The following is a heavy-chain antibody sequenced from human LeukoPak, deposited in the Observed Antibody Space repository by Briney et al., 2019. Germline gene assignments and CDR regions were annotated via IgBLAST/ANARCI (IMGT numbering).Heavy chain of an antibody. Sequence: GASVKVSCKASGGTFSSYAISWVRQAPGQGLEWMGRIIPILGIANYAQKFQGRVTITADKSTSPAYMELSSLRSEDTAVYYCARKPLGIAAAGVIDYWGQGTLVTVSS. V-gene: IGHV1-69*04. CDR1: GGTFSSYA. J-gene: IGHJ4*02. D-gene: IGHD6-13*01. CDR2: IIPILGIA. CDR3: ARKPLGIAAAGVIDY.